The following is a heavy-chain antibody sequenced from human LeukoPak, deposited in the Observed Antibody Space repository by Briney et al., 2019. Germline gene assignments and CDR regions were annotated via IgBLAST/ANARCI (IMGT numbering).Heavy chain of an antibody. Sequence: PSETLSLTCAVYGGSFSGYYWSWIRQPPGKGLEWVGEINHSGSTNYNPSLKSRVTISVDTSKNQFSLKLSSVTAADTAVYYCARGRHCSSSSCYPSLYYYYGMDVWGQGTTVTVSS. CDR1: GGSFSGYY. J-gene: IGHJ6*02. CDR3: ARGRHCSSSSCYPSLYYYYGMDV. CDR2: INHSGST. V-gene: IGHV4-34*01. D-gene: IGHD2-2*01.